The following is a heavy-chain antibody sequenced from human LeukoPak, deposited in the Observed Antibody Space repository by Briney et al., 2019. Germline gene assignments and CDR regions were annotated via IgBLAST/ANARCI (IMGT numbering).Heavy chain of an antibody. Sequence: SETLSLTCTVSGGSISSGGYYWSWIRQHPGKGLEWIGYIYYSGSTYYNPSLKSRVTMSVDTSKNQFSLKLSSVTAADTAVYYCARSITIFGVVIPNYGMDVWGQGTTATVSS. J-gene: IGHJ6*02. CDR1: GGSISSGGYY. CDR2: IYYSGST. CDR3: ARSITIFGVVIPNYGMDV. V-gene: IGHV4-31*03. D-gene: IGHD3-3*01.